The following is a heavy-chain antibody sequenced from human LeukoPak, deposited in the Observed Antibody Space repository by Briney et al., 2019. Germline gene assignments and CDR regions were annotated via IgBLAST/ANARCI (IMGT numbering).Heavy chain of an antibody. CDR2: IYYSGST. CDR3: ARVNYNNWFDP. V-gene: IGHV4-30-4*01. J-gene: IGHJ5*02. Sequence: SETLSLTCTVSGGSISSGDYYWSWIRQPPGKGLEWIGYIYYSGSTYCNPSLKSRVTISVDTSKNQFSLKLSSVTAADTAVYYCARVNYNNWFDPWGQGTLVTVSS. D-gene: IGHD3-10*01. CDR1: GGSISSGDYY.